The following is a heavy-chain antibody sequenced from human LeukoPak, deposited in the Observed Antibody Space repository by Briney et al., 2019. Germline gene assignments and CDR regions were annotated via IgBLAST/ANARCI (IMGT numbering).Heavy chain of an antibody. J-gene: IGHJ6*02. Sequence: LRLSCAASGFTFSSYAMSWIRQPPGKGLEWIGEINHSGSTNYNPSLKSRVTISVDTSKNQFSLKLSSVTAADTAVYYCARGRYCTNGVCYKYYYYGMDVWGQGTTVTVSS. V-gene: IGHV4-34*01. CDR3: ARGRYCTNGVCYKYYYYGMDV. CDR1: GFTFSSYA. CDR2: INHSGST. D-gene: IGHD2-8*01.